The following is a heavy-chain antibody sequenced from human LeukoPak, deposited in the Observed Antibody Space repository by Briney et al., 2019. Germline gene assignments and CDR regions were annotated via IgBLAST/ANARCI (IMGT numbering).Heavy chain of an antibody. CDR2: IYYSGST. Sequence: SETLSLTCTVSGGSISSGGYYWSWIRQHPGKGLEWIGYIYYSGSTYYNPSLKSRVTISIDTSKNQFSLKLSSVTAADTAVYYCARVARYFDSDYWGQGTLVTVSS. D-gene: IGHD3-9*01. CDR3: ARVARYFDSDY. V-gene: IGHV4-31*03. CDR1: GGSISSGGYY. J-gene: IGHJ4*02.